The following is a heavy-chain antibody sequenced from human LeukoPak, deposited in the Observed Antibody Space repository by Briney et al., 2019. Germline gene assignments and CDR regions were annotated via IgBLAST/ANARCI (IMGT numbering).Heavy chain of an antibody. D-gene: IGHD4-17*01. CDR2: IYSGGST. CDR1: GFTVSSNY. V-gene: IGHV3-53*01. J-gene: IGHJ6*02. Sequence: GGSLRLSCAASGFTVSSNYMSWVRQAPGKGLEWVSVIYSGGSTYYADSVKGRFTISRDNSKNTLYLQMNSLRAEDTAVYYCARSEGTTVTTYYYYGMDVWGQGTTVTVSS. CDR3: ARSEGTTVTTYYYYGMDV.